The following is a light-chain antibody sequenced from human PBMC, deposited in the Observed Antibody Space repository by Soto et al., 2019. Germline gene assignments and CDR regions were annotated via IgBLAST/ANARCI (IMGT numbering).Light chain of an antibody. V-gene: IGKV1-39*01. CDR1: QNIITY. Sequence: DIHMTQSPSSLSASLGDRVTITFQASQNIITYLNWYQQKPGQAPKFLIYAASSLQSGVPSRFSGRGYGTDFTLSISSLQPEDFATYFCQQVDSYPITFGQGTRRR. CDR2: AAS. CDR3: QQVDSYPIT. J-gene: IGKJ5*01.